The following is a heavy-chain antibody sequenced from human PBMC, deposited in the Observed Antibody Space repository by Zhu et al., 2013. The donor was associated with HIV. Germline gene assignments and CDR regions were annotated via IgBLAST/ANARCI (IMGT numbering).Heavy chain of an antibody. CDR1: GGTFSSYA. V-gene: IGHV1-69*01. CDR3: ARDRRYYWYYYDSSGYYAFDY. Sequence: QVQLVQSGAEVKKPGSSVKVSCKASGGTFSSYAISWVRQAPGQGLEWMGGIIPIFGTANYAQKFQGRVTITADESTSTAYMELSSLRSEDTAVYYCARDRRYYWYYYDSSGYYAFDYWGQGTLVTVSS. D-gene: IGHD3-22*01. J-gene: IGHJ4*02. CDR2: IIPIFGTA.